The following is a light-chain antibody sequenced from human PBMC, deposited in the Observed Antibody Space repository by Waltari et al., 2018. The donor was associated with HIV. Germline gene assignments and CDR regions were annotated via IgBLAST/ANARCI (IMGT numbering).Light chain of an antibody. CDR3: SAWDSSLGAWV. Sequence: QAGLTQPPSVSKDLRQTATLTCTGNSHNVGNQGATWLQHHQGHPPKLLSYRNNNLPSGISERFSASRSRTSASLTITGLQPEYAADYSCSAWDSSLGAWVFGGGTKLTVL. CDR2: RNN. J-gene: IGLJ3*02. V-gene: IGLV10-54*04. CDR1: SHNVGNQG.